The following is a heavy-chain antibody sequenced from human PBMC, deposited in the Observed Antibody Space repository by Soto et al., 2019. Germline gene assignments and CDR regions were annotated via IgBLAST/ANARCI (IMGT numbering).Heavy chain of an antibody. CDR3: ARDTFGGAYDFVL. V-gene: IGHV3-66*01. D-gene: IGHD3-3*01. CDR1: GFTVSSFY. J-gene: IGHJ4*02. CDR2: ISSGGST. Sequence: EVQLVESGGGLVQPGGSLRLSCAASGFTVSSFYMTWVRQAPGKGLQWVAVISSGGSTYYADSVKGRFTISRDNSKNTLYLEMNSLRAEDTAVYYSARDTFGGAYDFVLGGQGTLVTVSS.